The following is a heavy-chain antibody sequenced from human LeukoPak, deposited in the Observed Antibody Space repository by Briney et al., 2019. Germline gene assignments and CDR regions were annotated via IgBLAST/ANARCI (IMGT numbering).Heavy chain of an antibody. V-gene: IGHV4-34*01. J-gene: IGHJ6*03. CDR2: INHSGST. D-gene: IGHD1-26*01. CDR3: ARTGGSFYFYYYMDV. CDR1: GGSFSGYY. Sequence: SETLSLTCAVYGGSFSGYYWSWIRQPPGKGLEWIGEINHSGSTNYNPSLKSRVTISVDTSKNQFSLKLSSVTAADTAVYYCARTGGSFYFYYYMDVWGKGTTVTVSS.